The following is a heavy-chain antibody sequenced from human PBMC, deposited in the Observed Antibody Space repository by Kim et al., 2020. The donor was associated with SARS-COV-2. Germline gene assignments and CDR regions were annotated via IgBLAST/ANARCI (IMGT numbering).Heavy chain of an antibody. Sequence: SVKVSCKASGCTFSSYAISWVRQAPGQGLEWMGGIIPIFGTANYAQKFQGRVTITADESTSTAYMELSSLRSEDTAVYYCATRDITMVGGVRGGGYYGMDVWGQGTTVTVSS. V-gene: IGHV1-69*13. J-gene: IGHJ6*02. CDR1: GCTFSSYA. CDR3: ATRDITMVGGVRGGGYYGMDV. D-gene: IGHD3-10*01. CDR2: IIPIFGTA.